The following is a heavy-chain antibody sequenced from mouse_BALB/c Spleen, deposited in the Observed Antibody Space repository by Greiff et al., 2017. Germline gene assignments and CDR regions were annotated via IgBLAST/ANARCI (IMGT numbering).Heavy chain of an antibody. J-gene: IGHJ3*01. CDR3: ARQGYYGSSSAWFAY. D-gene: IGHD1-1*01. CDR1: GYTFTSYW. Sequence: VQLQQPGAELVKPGASVKLSCKASGYTFTSYWMHWVKQRPGQGLEWIGEIDPSDSYTNYNQKFKGKATLTVDKSSSTAYMQLSSLTSEDSAVYYCARQGYYGSSSAWFAYWGQGTLVTVSA. V-gene: IGHV1-69*02. CDR2: IDPSDSYT.